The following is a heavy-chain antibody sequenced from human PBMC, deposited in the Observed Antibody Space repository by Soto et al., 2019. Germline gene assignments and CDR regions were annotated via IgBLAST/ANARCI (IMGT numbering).Heavy chain of an antibody. V-gene: IGHV4-34*01. D-gene: IGHD3-9*01. CDR3: ARLSGYYDILTGYYNWFDP. CDR2: INHSGST. CDR1: CGSFIGYY. J-gene: IGHJ5*02. Sequence: PSETLSLTCAFYCGSFIGYYWSWIRQPPGKGLEWIGEINHSGSTNYNPSLKSRVTISVDTSKNQFSLKLSSVTAADTAVYYCARLSGYYDILTGYYNWFDPWGQGTLVTVSS.